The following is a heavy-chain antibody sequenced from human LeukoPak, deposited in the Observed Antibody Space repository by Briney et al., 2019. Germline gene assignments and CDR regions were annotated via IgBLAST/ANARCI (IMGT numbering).Heavy chain of an antibody. CDR2: IIPIFGTA. CDR3: ATAGPYSSSWYPDY. D-gene: IGHD6-13*01. Sequence: SVKVSCKASGGTFSSYAISWVRQAPGQGLEWMGGIIPIFGTANYAQKFQGRVTMTEDTSTDTAYMELSSLRSEDTAVYYCATAGPYSSSWYPDYWGQGTLVTVSS. V-gene: IGHV1-69*06. J-gene: IGHJ4*02. CDR1: GGTFSSYA.